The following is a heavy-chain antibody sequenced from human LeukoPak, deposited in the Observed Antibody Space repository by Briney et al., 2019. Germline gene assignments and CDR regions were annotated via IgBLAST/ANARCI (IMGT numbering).Heavy chain of an antibody. V-gene: IGHV3-23*01. CDR3: ARVRLDFGYGEYFDN. CDR2: ISDNGDRT. D-gene: IGHD4-17*01. J-gene: IGHJ4*02. CDR1: GFTFNNAL. Sequence: GGSLRLSCAASGFTFNNALMNWVRQAPGKGLEWVSSISDNGDRTYYADSVKGRFTISRDNSKTTLYLQMNSLRAEDTAVYYCARVRLDFGYGEYFDNWGQGTLVTVSS.